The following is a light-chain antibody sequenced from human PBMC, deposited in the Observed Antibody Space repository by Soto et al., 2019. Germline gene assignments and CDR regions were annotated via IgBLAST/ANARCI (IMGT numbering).Light chain of an antibody. V-gene: IGKV3-11*01. CDR3: QQRSKWRT. CDR1: QSVSSY. Sequence: EIVLTQSPATLSLSPGERATLSCRASQSVSSYLAWHQQKPGQAPRLLIYDASNRATGIPARFSGSGSGTDFTLTISSLEPEDFAVYYCQQRSKWRTFGQGTKVDIK. CDR2: DAS. J-gene: IGKJ1*01.